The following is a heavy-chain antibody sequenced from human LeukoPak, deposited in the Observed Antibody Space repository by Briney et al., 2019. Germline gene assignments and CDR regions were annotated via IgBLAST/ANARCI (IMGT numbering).Heavy chain of an antibody. CDR1: GFTFSSYG. CDR3: AKDGGGYCSSTSCYRTNY. D-gene: IGHD2-2*01. CDR2: IRYDGSNK. J-gene: IGHJ4*02. V-gene: IGHV3-30*02. Sequence: GGSLGLSCAASGFTFSSYGMHWVRQAPGKGLEWVAFIRYDGSNKYYADSVKGRFTISRDNSKNTLYLQMNSLRAEDTAVYYCAKDGGGYCSSTSCYRTNYWGQGTLVTVSS.